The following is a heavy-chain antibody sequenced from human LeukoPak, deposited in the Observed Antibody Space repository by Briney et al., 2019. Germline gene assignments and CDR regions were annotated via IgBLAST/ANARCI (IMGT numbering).Heavy chain of an antibody. CDR1: GFTFRIFG. J-gene: IGHJ4*02. CDR2: ISSDGNDK. CDR3: GKDTSMSHHFDY. Sequence: GRSLGLFRATSGFTFRIFGIHCVPQAPGKGLEWGALISSDGNDKNYADSVKGRFPIHRSNPKNTLYLKMNGLRAEDTAVYFCGKDTSMSHHFDYWGQGTLVTVSS. V-gene: IGHV3-30*18. D-gene: IGHD3-16*01.